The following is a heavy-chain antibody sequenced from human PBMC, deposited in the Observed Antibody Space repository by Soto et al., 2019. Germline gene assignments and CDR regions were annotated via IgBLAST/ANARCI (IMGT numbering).Heavy chain of an antibody. CDR2: ITISSAYI. Sequence: GGTLRLSCAASGFIFSSCGMDWVRHALGKGLEWLSYITISSAYIYYSDSVRGSFTISRVNAQNSVYLHVNNLTAEDTAVYYCTRDISRTSFDLWGQGALVTVSS. J-gene: IGHJ4*02. V-gene: IGHV3-21*06. D-gene: IGHD3-9*01. CDR1: GFIFSSCG. CDR3: TRDISRTSFDL.